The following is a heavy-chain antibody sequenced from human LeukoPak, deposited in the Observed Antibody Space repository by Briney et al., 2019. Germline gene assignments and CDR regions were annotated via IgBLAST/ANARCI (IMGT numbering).Heavy chain of an antibody. V-gene: IGHV4-4*07. Sequence: SETLSLTCTVSGGSISSYYWSWIRQPARKGLEWIGRIYTSGSTNYNPSLKSRVTMSVDTSKNQFSLKLSSVTAADTAVYYCARSTLGYCTNGVCYNPGNYYYYMDVWGKGTTVTVSS. CDR2: IYTSGST. J-gene: IGHJ6*03. CDR3: ARSTLGYCTNGVCYNPGNYYYYMDV. D-gene: IGHD2-8*01. CDR1: GGSISSYY.